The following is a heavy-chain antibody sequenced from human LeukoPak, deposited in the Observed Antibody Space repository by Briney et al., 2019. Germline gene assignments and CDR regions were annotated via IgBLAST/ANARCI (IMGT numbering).Heavy chain of an antibody. D-gene: IGHD1/OR15-1a*01. CDR3: ARGGTSGTPFDY. CDR2: TYYRSKWYN. V-gene: IGHV6-1*01. J-gene: IGHJ4*02. CDR1: GDGVSSNSAA. Sequence: SQTLSLTCAISGDGVSSNSAAWNWVRQSPSRGLEWLGRTYYRSKWYNEYAVSVRSRMTINPDTSKNQFSLQLNSVTPEDTAVYYCARGGTSGTPFDYWGQGTLVTVSS.